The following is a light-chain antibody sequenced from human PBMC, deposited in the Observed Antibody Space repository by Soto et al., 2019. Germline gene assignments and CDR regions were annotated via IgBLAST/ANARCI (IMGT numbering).Light chain of an antibody. Sequence: DIQLNKSPSFLSASVGDRVTITCRASQGISSYLDWYRQKPGKAPKLLIYAASTLQSGVPSRFSGSGSGTEDTLTSSFLQPEDFPTYYCQQLNSYTPNFSPGTKVYI. J-gene: IGKJ3*01. CDR2: AAS. V-gene: IGKV1-9*01. CDR1: QGISSY. CDR3: QQLNSYTPN.